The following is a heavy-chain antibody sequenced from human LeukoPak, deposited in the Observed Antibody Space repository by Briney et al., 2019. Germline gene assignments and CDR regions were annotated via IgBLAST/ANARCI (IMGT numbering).Heavy chain of an antibody. J-gene: IGHJ4*02. Sequence: NPSETLSLTCTVSGGSISSYYWNWIRQPPGKGLEWIGYMYYSGSTNYNPSLKSRVTISVDTSKNQFSLKLSSLTAADTAVYYCARDGYNYGYFNYWGQGTLVTVSS. D-gene: IGHD5-24*01. CDR2: MYYSGST. V-gene: IGHV4-59*01. CDR3: ARDGYNYGYFNY. CDR1: GGSISSYY.